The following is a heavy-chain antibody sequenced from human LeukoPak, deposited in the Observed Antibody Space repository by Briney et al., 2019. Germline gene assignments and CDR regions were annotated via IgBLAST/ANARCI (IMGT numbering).Heavy chain of an antibody. CDR1: GFTVSSYY. D-gene: IGHD6-19*01. CDR3: AGDKTTGGWYEFDY. CDR2: ISNDGVT. J-gene: IGHJ4*02. V-gene: IGHV3-53*01. Sequence: GGSLRLSCAVSGFTVSSYYMSWVRQVPGKGLESVSVISNDGVTYYADSVKGRFTISRDNSKNTVYLQMNSLRTEDTAIYYCAGDKTTGGWYEFDYWGQGTLLTVSS.